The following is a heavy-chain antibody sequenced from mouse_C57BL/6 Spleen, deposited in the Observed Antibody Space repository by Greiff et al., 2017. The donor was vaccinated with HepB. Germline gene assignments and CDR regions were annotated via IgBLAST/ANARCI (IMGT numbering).Heavy chain of an antibody. CDR1: GFTFSDYY. CDR3: ARGKDNYYAMDY. Sequence: DVKLVESEGGLVQPGSSMKLSCTASGFTFSDYYMAWVRQVPEKGLEWVANINYDGSSTYYLDSLKSRFIISRDNAKNILYLQMSSLKSEDTATYYCARGKDNYYAMDYWGQGTSVTVSS. D-gene: IGHD1-3*01. V-gene: IGHV5-16*01. J-gene: IGHJ4*01. CDR2: INYDGSST.